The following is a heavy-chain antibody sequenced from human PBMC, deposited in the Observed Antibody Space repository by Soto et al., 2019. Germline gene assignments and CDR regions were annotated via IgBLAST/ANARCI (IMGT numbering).Heavy chain of an antibody. CDR3: AGGGVRGVISRTRDYYGMDV. D-gene: IGHD3-10*01. CDR2: IYPGDSDT. Sequence: GESLKISCKGSGYSFTSYWIGWVRQMPGKGLEWMGIIYPGDSDTRYSPSFQGQVTISADKSISTAYLQWSSLKASDTAMYYCAGGGVRGVISRTRDYYGMDVWGQGTTVTVSS. CDR1: GYSFTSYW. V-gene: IGHV5-51*01. J-gene: IGHJ6*02.